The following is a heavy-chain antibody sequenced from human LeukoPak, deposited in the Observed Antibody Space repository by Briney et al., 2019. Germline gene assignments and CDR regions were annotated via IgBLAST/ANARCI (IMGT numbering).Heavy chain of an antibody. Sequence: PGGSLRLSCAASGFTFNNYAMTWVRQAPGKGLDWVSAISGSGGTTYYADSVKGRFAISRDNAKNSLYLQMNSLRAEDTAVYYCAGEFPSYWGQGTLVIVSS. CDR2: ISGSGGTT. V-gene: IGHV3-23*01. CDR1: GFTFNNYA. J-gene: IGHJ4*02. D-gene: IGHD3-10*01. CDR3: AGEFPSY.